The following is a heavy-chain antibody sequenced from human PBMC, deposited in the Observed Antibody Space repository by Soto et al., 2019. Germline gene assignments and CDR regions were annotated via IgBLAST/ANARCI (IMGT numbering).Heavy chain of an antibody. D-gene: IGHD6-6*01. CDR3: ASDYQGSSSSGGAFDI. V-gene: IGHV3-11*01. CDR1: GFTFSDYY. CDR2: ISSSGSTI. Sequence: GGSLRLSCAASGFTFSDYYMSWIRQAPGKGLEWVSYISSSGSTIYYADSVKGRFTISRDNAKNSLYLQMNSLRAEDTAVYYCASDYQGSSSSGGAFDIWGQGTMVTVSS. J-gene: IGHJ3*02.